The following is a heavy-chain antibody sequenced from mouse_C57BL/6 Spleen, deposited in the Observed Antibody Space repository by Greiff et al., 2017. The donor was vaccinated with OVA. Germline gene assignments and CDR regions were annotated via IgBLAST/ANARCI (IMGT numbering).Heavy chain of an antibody. CDR1: GYTFTSYW. D-gene: IGHD1-1*01. V-gene: IGHV1-55*01. CDR2: IYPGSGST. CDR3: ARYYYGSSYVGY. Sequence: QVQLKQPGAELVKPGASVKMSCKASGYTFTSYWITWVKQRPGQGLEWIGDIYPGSGSTNYNEKFKSKATLTVDTSSSTAYMQLSSLTSEDSAVYYCARYYYGSSYVGYWGQGTTLTVSS. J-gene: IGHJ2*01.